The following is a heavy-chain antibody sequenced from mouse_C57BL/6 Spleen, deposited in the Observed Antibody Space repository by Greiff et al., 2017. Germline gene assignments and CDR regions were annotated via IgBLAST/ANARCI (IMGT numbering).Heavy chain of an antibody. V-gene: IGHV1-76*01. CDR2: IYPGSGNT. CDR3: ARDFITTVVRYFDV. CDR1: GYTFTDYY. D-gene: IGHD1-1*01. J-gene: IGHJ1*03. Sequence: QVQLQQSGAELVRPGASVKLSCKASGYTFTDYYINWVKQRPGQGLEWIARIYPGSGNTYYNQKFKGKSTLTVDKSSSTAYMQLSSLTSEDSAVYYCARDFITTVVRYFDVWGTGTTVTVSS.